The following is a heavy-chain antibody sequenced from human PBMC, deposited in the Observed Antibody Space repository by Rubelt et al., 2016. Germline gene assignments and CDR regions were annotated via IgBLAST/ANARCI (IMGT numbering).Heavy chain of an antibody. CDR1: GGSISSSSYY. Sequence: QLQLQESGPGLVKPSETLSLTCTVSGGSISSSSYYWGWIRQPPGKGLEWIGSIYYSGSTYYNPSLKRRVTMSVDTSKNQFSLKLSSVTAADTAVYYCAREDYSKPYGMDVWGQGTTVTVSS. D-gene: IGHD4-11*01. J-gene: IGHJ6*02. CDR2: IYYSGST. V-gene: IGHV4-39*07. CDR3: AREDYSKPYGMDV.